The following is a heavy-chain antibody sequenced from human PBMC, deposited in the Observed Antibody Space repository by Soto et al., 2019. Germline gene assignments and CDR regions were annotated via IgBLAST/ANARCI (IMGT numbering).Heavy chain of an antibody. V-gene: IGHV3-53*04. CDR2: IYSGGST. Sequence: EVQLVESGGGLVQPGGSLRLSCAASGFTVSSNYMSWVRQAPGKGLEWVSVIYSGGSTYYADAVKGRFTISRHNSKNTLYLQMNSLRAEDTAVYYCARDAPYLGLTELHYYMDVWVKGTTVTVCS. CDR1: GFTVSSNY. CDR3: ARDAPYLGLTELHYYMDV. D-gene: IGHD3-10*01. J-gene: IGHJ6*03.